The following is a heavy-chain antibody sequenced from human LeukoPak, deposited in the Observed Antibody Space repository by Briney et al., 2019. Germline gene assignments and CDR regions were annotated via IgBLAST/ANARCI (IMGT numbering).Heavy chain of an antibody. D-gene: IGHD1-14*01. CDR2: IYYSGST. Sequence: SETLSLTCTVSGGSISSSSYYWGWIRQPPGKGLEWIGSIYYSGSTYYNPSLKSRVTISVDTSKNQFSLKLSSVTAADTAVYYCARRNRGNYCGMDVWGQGTTVTVSS. J-gene: IGHJ6*02. CDR1: GGSISSSSYY. CDR3: ARRNRGNYCGMDV. V-gene: IGHV4-39*01.